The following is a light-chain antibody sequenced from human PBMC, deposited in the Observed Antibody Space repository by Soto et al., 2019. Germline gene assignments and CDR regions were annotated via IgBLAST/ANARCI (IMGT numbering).Light chain of an antibody. V-gene: IGLV2-11*01. J-gene: IGLJ3*02. Sequence: QSALTQPRSVSGSPGQSVTISCTGTSSDVGGYIYVSWYQQYPAKAPKVMIYDVSRRPSGVPDRFSGYKSGNTASLTISGLQAEDEAVYYCCSYAGNKTVVFGGGTKLTVL. CDR3: CSYAGNKTVV. CDR2: DVS. CDR1: SSDVGGYIY.